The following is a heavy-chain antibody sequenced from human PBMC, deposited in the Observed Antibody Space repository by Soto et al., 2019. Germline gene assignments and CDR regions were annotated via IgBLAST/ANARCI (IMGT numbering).Heavy chain of an antibody. J-gene: IGHJ4*02. Sequence: ASVKVSCKVSGYTLTELSMHWARQAPGRGLEWMGGFDPEDGETIYAQKFQGRVTMTEDTSTDTAYMELSSLRSEDTAVYYCATLSPPGIAARPYYFDYWGQGTLVTVSS. CDR3: ATLSPPGIAARPYYFDY. D-gene: IGHD6-6*01. CDR1: GYTLTELS. V-gene: IGHV1-24*01. CDR2: FDPEDGET.